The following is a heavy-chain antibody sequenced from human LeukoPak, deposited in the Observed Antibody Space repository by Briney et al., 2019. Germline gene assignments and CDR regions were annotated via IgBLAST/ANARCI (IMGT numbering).Heavy chain of an antibody. CDR2: IYHSANT. Sequence: SETLSPTCAVDGGSISGYYWSWIRQPPGKGLEWIGAIYHSANTYYNPPLNSRVTISVDTSQNQFSLRLNSVTAADTAVYYCAREHTAYYMDVWGKGNTVTVSS. D-gene: IGHD2-21*01. CDR1: GGSISGYY. J-gene: IGHJ6*03. CDR3: AREHTAYYMDV. V-gene: IGHV4-34*01.